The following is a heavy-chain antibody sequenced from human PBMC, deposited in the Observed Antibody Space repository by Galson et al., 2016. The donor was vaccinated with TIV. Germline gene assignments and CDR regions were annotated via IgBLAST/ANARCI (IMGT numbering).Heavy chain of an antibody. J-gene: IGHJ6*02. CDR1: GFTFSGYG. Sequence: SLRLSCAASGFTFSGYGMHWVRQAPGKGLEWVAVIWYDGSNENYIDSVKGRFTISRDNSKNTLYLQMNSLRAEDTAVYYCARDGWVSVTPYGMDVWGQGTTVTVSS. CDR3: ARDGWVSVTPYGMDV. CDR2: IWYDGSNE. V-gene: IGHV3-33*01. D-gene: IGHD2-2*03.